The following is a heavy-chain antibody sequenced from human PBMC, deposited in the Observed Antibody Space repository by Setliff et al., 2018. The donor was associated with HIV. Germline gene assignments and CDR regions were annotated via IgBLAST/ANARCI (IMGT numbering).Heavy chain of an antibody. Sequence: PGESLKISCKGSGYGFTSYWIAWVRQMPGKGLEWMGIIYPGDSDTRYSPSFQGQVTISADKSISTAYLQWSNLKASDSAMYYCARTSGARTTDYWGQGTLVTVSS. CDR1: GYGFTSYW. D-gene: IGHD1-1*01. V-gene: IGHV5-51*01. J-gene: IGHJ4*02. CDR3: ARTSGARTTDY. CDR2: IYPGDSDT.